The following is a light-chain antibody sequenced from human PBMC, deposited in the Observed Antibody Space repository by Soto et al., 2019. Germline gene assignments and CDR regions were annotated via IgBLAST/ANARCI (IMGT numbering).Light chain of an antibody. V-gene: IGKV3-15*01. CDR1: QSVSSN. Sequence: DIVMTQSPATLSVSPGERVTLSCRASQSVSSNLAWYQQKPGQAPRLLIYGASTRATGIPARFSGSGSGTEFTLTISSLQSEDFAVYSCQQYNNWPPLTFGGGTKVEIK. CDR3: QQYNNWPPLT. J-gene: IGKJ4*01. CDR2: GAS.